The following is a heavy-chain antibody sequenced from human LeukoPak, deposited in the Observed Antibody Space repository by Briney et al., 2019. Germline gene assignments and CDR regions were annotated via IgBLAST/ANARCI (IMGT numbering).Heavy chain of an antibody. CDR3: AKGMINDWSALEY. J-gene: IGHJ4*02. CDR2: INGPGSTT. V-gene: IGHV3-23*01. D-gene: IGHD3-16*01. CDR1: GFTFSSDA. Sequence: GGSLRLSCADSGFTFSSDAMTWVRQAPGKGLEWVSAINGPGSTTYYADSVKGRFTISRDNSKNTLYLQMNSLRDEDTAVYYCAKGMINDWSALEYWGQGTLVTVSS.